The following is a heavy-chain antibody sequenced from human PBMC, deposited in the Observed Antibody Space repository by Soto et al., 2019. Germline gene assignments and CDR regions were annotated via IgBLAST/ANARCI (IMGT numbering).Heavy chain of an antibody. D-gene: IGHD6-19*01. CDR1: GYTFTSYG. J-gene: IGHJ4*02. CDR2: IRAYNGNT. Sequence: QVQLVQSGAEVKKPGASVKVSCKASGYTFTSYGISWVRQAPEQGLEWMGWIRAYNGNTNYAQKLQGRVTMTTDTSTSTAYMELRSLRSDDTAVYYCARDSSGWYGRYYFDYWGPGTLVTVSS. V-gene: IGHV1-18*01. CDR3: ARDSSGWYGRYYFDY.